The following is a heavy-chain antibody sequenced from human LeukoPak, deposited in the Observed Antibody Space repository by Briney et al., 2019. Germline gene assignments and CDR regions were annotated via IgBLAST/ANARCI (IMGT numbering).Heavy chain of an antibody. CDR2: IIPIFGRA. D-gene: IGHD2-21*01. CDR3: ARGEGGDNHYFDY. J-gene: IGHJ4*02. V-gene: IGHV1-69*13. Sequence: SVKVSCKASGGTFSSYGISWVRQAPGQGLGWMGGIIPIFGRANYAQTFQGRVTITADESTSTAYMELSSLRSEDTAVYYCARGEGGDNHYFDYWGQGTLVTVSS. CDR1: GGTFSSYG.